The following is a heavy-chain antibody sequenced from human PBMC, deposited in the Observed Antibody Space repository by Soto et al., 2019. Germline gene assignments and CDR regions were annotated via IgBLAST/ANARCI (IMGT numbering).Heavy chain of an antibody. J-gene: IGHJ5*02. Sequence: SETLSLTCAVYGGSFSGYYWSWIRQPPGKGLEWIGEINHSGSTNYNPSLKSRVTISVDTSKNQFSLTLSSVTAADTAVYYCARGPFRYSSSSVGNWFDPWGQGTLVTVSS. CDR1: GGSFSGYY. V-gene: IGHV4-34*01. D-gene: IGHD6-6*01. CDR3: ARGPFRYSSSSVGNWFDP. CDR2: INHSGST.